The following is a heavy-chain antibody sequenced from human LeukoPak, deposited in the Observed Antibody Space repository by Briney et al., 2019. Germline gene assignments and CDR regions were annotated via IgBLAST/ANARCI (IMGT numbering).Heavy chain of an antibody. Sequence: PSETLSLTCAVYGGSFSGYYWSWIRQPSGKGLEWIGEINHSGSTNYNPSLKSRVTISVDTSKNQFSLKLSSVTAADTAVYYCARGPFIVGATLDYWGQGTLVTVSS. CDR2: INHSGST. D-gene: IGHD1-26*01. CDR3: ARGPFIVGATLDY. CDR1: GGSFSGYY. J-gene: IGHJ4*02. V-gene: IGHV4-34*01.